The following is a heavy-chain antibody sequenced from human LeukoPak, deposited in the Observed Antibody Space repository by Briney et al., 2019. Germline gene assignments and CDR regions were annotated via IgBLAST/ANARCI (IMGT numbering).Heavy chain of an antibody. V-gene: IGHV4-4*09. Sequence: SETLSLTCTVSGGSISGYYWSWIRQPPGKGLEWIGYIYTSGSTNYNPSLKSRVTISVDTSKNQFSLELSSLTAADTAVYYCARHVYDTSAGYSMPYCDYWGQGTLVTVSS. CDR1: GGSISGYY. CDR2: IYTSGST. J-gene: IGHJ4*02. CDR3: ARHVYDTSAGYSMPYCDY. D-gene: IGHD3-9*01.